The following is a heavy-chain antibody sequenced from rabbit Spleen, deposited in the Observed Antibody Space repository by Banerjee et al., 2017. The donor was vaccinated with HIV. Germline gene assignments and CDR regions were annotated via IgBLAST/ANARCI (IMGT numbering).Heavy chain of an antibody. CDR3: ARRWGL. CDR2: IDTGSGGGT. CDR1: GFDFISAYY. V-gene: IGHV1S45*01. Sequence: QQQLEESGGGLVKPEGSLTLTCKASGFDFISAYYMCWVRQAPGEGLEWIGCIDTGSGGGTYYASWAKGRFTISKTSSTTVTLQMTSLTAADTATYFCARRWGLWGPGTLVTVS. J-gene: IGHJ4*01. D-gene: IGHD3-1*01.